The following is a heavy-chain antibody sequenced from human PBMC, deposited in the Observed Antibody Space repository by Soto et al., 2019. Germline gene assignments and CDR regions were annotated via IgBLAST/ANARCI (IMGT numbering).Heavy chain of an antibody. Sequence: ASVKVSCKASGYTFTSYGISWVRQATGQGLEWMGWISAYNGNTNYAQKPQGRVTMTTDTSTSTAYMELRSLRSDDTAVYYCARDIAVAGTGAFDIWGQGTMVTVSS. D-gene: IGHD6-19*01. J-gene: IGHJ3*02. V-gene: IGHV1-18*01. CDR3: ARDIAVAGTGAFDI. CDR1: GYTFTSYG. CDR2: ISAYNGNT.